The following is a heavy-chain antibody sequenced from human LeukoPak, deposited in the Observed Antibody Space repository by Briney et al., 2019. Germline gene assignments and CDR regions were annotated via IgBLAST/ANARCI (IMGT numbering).Heavy chain of an antibody. V-gene: IGHV3-48*01. J-gene: IGHJ4*02. CDR2: ISYSSSTI. Sequence: GGSLRLSCAASGFTFSSYSMNWVRQASGKGLEWVSYISYSSSTIYYADSVKGRFTISRDNAKNSLYLQMNSLRAEDTAVYYCARILDSAWGELGYWGQGTLVTVSS. CDR3: ARILDSAWGELGY. CDR1: GFTFSSYS. D-gene: IGHD6-19*01.